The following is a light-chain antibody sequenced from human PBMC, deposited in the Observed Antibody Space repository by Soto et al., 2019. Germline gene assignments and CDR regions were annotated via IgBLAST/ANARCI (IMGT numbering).Light chain of an antibody. CDR1: QSLLHSNGYNY. V-gene: IGKV2-28*01. CDR2: WGS. Sequence: DLGMTQSPLSLPVNPGEPASISCRSSQSLLHSNGYNYLDWYLQKPGQSPQLLIDWGSNRASGVPDRFSGSASGTDFTLKINRVEAEDVGVSFCMQGIQSPPTFGQGTKVEIK. J-gene: IGKJ1*01. CDR3: MQGIQSPPT.